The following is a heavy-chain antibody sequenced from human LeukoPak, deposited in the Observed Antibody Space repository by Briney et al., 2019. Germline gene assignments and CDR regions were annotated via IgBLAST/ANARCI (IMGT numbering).Heavy chain of an antibody. CDR3: AKVGGWYTAHGAFDI. D-gene: IGHD6-19*01. V-gene: IGHV3-9*01. Sequence: GRSLRLSCAASGFTFDDYAMHWVRQAPGKGLEWVSGISWNSGSIGYADSVKGRFTISSDNAKNSLYLQMNSLRAEDTALYYCAKVGGWYTAHGAFDIWGQGTMVTVSS. CDR2: ISWNSGSI. CDR1: GFTFDDYA. J-gene: IGHJ3*02.